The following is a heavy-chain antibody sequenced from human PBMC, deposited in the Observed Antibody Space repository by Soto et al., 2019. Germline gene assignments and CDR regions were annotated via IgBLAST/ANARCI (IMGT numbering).Heavy chain of an antibody. V-gene: IGHV4-39*01. J-gene: IGHJ6*02. Sequence: SETLSRTCTVSGGSISSSSYYCGWIRQPPGKGLEWIGSIYYSGSTYYNPSLKSRVPISVDTSKNQFSLKLSSVTAADTAVYYCAYPLWFGELLPYYYYGMDVWGQGTTVTVSS. CDR1: GGSISSSSYY. CDR3: AYPLWFGELLPYYYYGMDV. CDR2: IYYSGST. D-gene: IGHD3-10*01.